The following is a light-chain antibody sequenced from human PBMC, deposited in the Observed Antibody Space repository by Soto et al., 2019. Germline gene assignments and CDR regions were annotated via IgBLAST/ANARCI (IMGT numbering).Light chain of an antibody. CDR2: DAS. CDR3: QQYDDWSET. Sequence: EKVMTQSPATLSVSPGERATLSCRASQSVSSNLAWYPQKPGQAPRLLIYDASTRATGIPARFSGSGSGTEFTLTISSLQSEDLAVYYCQQYDDWSETFGQGTKVEIK. V-gene: IGKV3-15*01. J-gene: IGKJ1*01. CDR1: QSVSSN.